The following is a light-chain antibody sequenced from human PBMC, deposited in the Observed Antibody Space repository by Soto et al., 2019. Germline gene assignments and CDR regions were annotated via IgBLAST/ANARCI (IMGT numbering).Light chain of an antibody. Sequence: EIVLTQSPATLSLSPGERATLSCRASQSVSSYLAWYQQKPGQAPRLLIYDASNRATGIPARFSGSGSGTDFTLTITSVEPEDFAVYYCQQGGTFGQGTKLEIK. CDR1: QSVSSY. CDR2: DAS. CDR3: QQGGT. V-gene: IGKV3-11*01. J-gene: IGKJ2*01.